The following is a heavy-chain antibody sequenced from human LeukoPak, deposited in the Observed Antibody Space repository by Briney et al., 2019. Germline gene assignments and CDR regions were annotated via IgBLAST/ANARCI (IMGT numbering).Heavy chain of an antibody. CDR3: NGGVPNYGGDYIDY. D-gene: IGHD3-16*01. Sequence: PSETLSLTCTVSGGSISSYYWSWIRQPPGKGLEWIGCIFHSGSTNYNPSLKSRVTISVDTSKNQFSLKLSSVTAADTAVYYCNGGVPNYGGDYIDYWGQGTLVTVSS. V-gene: IGHV4-59*12. J-gene: IGHJ4*02. CDR1: GGSISSYY. CDR2: IFHSGST.